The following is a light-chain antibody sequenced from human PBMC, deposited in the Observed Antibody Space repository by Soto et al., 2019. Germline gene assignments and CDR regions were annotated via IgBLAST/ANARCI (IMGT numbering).Light chain of an antibody. V-gene: IGKV2-30*01. Sequence: DVVLTQSPLSLPVTLGQPASISCRPSQSLVYSDGNTYLNWFHQRPGPSPRRLIYKVSNRDAGVPDRVSGSGSGTDFTLRISRVAAEDVGLYYCMQAGHWPYVFGQGTRLEIK. CDR3: MQAGHWPYV. CDR2: KVS. CDR1: QSLVYSDGNTY. J-gene: IGKJ2*01.